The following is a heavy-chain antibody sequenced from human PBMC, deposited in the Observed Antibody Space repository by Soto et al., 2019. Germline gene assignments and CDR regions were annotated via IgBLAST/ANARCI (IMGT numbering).Heavy chain of an antibody. D-gene: IGHD2-15*01. CDR1: GFTFSSYA. V-gene: IGHV3-23*01. J-gene: IGHJ4*02. Sequence: EVQLLESGGGLVQPGGSLRLSCAASGFTFSSYAMSWVRQAPGKGLEWVSAISGSDGSTYYADSVKGRFTISRDNSKNTLYLQMNSLRAEDTAVYYCAKAFIVVVVAAHYFDYWGQGTLVTVSS. CDR2: ISGSDGST. CDR3: AKAFIVVVVAAHYFDY.